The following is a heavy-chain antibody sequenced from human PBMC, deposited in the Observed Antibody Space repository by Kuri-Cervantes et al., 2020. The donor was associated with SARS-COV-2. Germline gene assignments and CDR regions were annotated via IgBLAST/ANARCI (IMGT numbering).Heavy chain of an antibody. V-gene: IGHV1-2*02. J-gene: IGHJ6*02. CDR2: INPNSGGT. Sequence: ASVKVSCKASGYTFTGYCMHWVRQAPGQGLEWMGWINPNSGGTNYAQKFQGRVTMTRDTSISTAYMELSRLRSDDTAVYYCARRPPYCSGGSCYYYYYGMDVWGQGTTVTVAS. D-gene: IGHD2-15*01. CDR1: GYTFTGYC. CDR3: ARRPPYCSGGSCYYYYYGMDV.